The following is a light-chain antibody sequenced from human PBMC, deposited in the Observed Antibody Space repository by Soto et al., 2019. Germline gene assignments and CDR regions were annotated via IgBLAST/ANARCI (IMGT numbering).Light chain of an antibody. CDR3: CSYAGSYTFPYV. CDR2: DVS. V-gene: IGLV2-11*01. J-gene: IGLJ1*01. Sequence: QSAVTQPRSVSGSPGQSVTISCTGTSSDVGGYNYVSWYQQHPGKAPKLMIYDVSKRPSGVPDRFSGSKSGNTASLTISGLQAEDEADYYCCSYAGSYTFPYVFGTGTKVTVL. CDR1: SSDVGGYNY.